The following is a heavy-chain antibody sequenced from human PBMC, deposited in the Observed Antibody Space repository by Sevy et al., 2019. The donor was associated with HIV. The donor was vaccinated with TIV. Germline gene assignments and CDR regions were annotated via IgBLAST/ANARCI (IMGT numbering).Heavy chain of an antibody. CDR3: AGSSAHYYYYGMDV. D-gene: IGHD3-10*01. CDR2: MNPNSGNT. CDR1: GYTFTSYD. J-gene: IGHJ6*02. V-gene: IGHV1-8*01. Sequence: ASVKVSCKASGYTFTSYDINWVRQATGQGLEWMGWMNPNSGNTGYAQKFQGRVTMTRNTSISTAYMELSSLRSEDTAVYYCAGSSAHYYYYGMDVWGQGTTVTVSS.